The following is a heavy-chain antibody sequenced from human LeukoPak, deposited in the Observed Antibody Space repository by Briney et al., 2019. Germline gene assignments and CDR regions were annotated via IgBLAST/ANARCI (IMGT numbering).Heavy chain of an antibody. Sequence: ASVKVSCNASGYTFTSYDINWVRQATGEGLEWMGWMNPNSGNTGYAQKFQGRVTMTRNTSISTAYMELSSLRSEDTAVYYCARGRRGSSSWYWVYWGQGTLVTVSS. CDR3: ARGRRGSSSWYWVY. CDR2: MNPNSGNT. J-gene: IGHJ4*02. V-gene: IGHV1-8*01. D-gene: IGHD6-13*01. CDR1: GYTFTSYD.